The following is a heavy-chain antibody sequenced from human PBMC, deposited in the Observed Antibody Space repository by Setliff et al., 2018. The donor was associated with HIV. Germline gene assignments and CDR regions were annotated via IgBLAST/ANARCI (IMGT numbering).Heavy chain of an antibody. J-gene: IGHJ4*02. CDR2: IYHTGSS. CDR1: GFSISSRYY. CDR3: ASAGSGTRAPPRY. Sequence: SETLSLTCTVSGFSISSRYYWGWIRQSPGKGLEWIGNIYHTGSSYYNPSLNDRATISLDTSKNQFSLKLTSVTAADTAVYYCASAGSGTRAPPRYWGQGTLVTVSS. V-gene: IGHV4-38-2*02. D-gene: IGHD1-1*01.